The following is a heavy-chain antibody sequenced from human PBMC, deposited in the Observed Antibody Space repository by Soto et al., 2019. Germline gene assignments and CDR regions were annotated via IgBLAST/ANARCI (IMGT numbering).Heavy chain of an antibody. CDR2: IRSKANSYAT. CDR3: TRRLEMATAYYYYGMDV. D-gene: IGHD5-18*01. V-gene: IGHV3-73*01. CDR1: GFTFSGSA. Sequence: LRLSCAASGFTFSGSAMHWVRQASGKGLEWVGRIRSKANSYATAYAASVKGRFTISRDDSKNTAYLQMNSLKTEDTAVYYCTRRLEMATAYYYYGMDVWGQGTTVTVSS. J-gene: IGHJ6*02.